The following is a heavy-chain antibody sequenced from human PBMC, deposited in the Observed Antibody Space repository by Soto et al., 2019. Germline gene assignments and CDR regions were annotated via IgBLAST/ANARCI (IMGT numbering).Heavy chain of an antibody. Sequence: SGPTLVNPTQTLTLTCSFSGFSLSTAGMCVSWIRQPPGKALEWLALIDWDDGKFYSTSLKTRVSISKDTPKNQVVLTVTNMDPVDTATYYCARISAPHYGLDVWGQGTMVTVSS. CDR3: ARISAPHYGLDV. J-gene: IGHJ6*02. CDR2: IDWDDGK. V-gene: IGHV2-70*01. CDR1: GFSLSTAGMC.